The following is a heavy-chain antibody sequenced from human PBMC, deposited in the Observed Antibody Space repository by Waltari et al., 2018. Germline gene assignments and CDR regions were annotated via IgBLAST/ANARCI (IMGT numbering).Heavy chain of an antibody. J-gene: IGHJ5*02. CDR2: VDPEDGET. CDR3: ATDLKGYSGYDH. Sequence: VQLVQSGAEVTKPGASGKVSCKVSGYTLTELSMHWVGQAPGKGLEWMGGVDPEDGETIYAQKFQGSVTMTEDTSTDTAYMELSSLRSEDTAVYYCATDLKGYSGYDHWGQGTLVTVSS. V-gene: IGHV1-24*01. D-gene: IGHD5-12*01. CDR1: GYTLTELS.